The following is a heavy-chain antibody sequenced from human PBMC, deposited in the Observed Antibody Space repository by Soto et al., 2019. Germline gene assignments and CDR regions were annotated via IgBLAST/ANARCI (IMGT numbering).Heavy chain of an antibody. Sequence: QAQLMQSGAEVKKPGASVRVSCKASGYTFTRFDVTWVRQAPGQGLQWMGWINTDTGNTNYSQSLPGSVTMTTDTPTSTAYLQLRRLKPDDAAVYYCARAGGAMDVWGHGTTVIVSS. V-gene: IGHV1-18*04. CDR1: GYTFTRFD. D-gene: IGHD3-10*01. CDR2: INTDTGNT. J-gene: IGHJ6*01. CDR3: ARAGGAMDV.